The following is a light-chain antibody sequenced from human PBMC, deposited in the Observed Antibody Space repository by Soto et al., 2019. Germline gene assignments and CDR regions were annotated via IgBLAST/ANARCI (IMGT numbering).Light chain of an antibody. Sequence: DIQMTQSPSSLSAFVGDRVTITCRASQSISTYLNWYQRKPGKAPNLLIYAASSLQSGVPSRFSGSGSGTDFTLTISTLQPEDSAIYYCQQSYSTPPITFGQGTRLEIK. CDR2: AAS. J-gene: IGKJ5*01. CDR1: QSISTY. V-gene: IGKV1-39*01. CDR3: QQSYSTPPIT.